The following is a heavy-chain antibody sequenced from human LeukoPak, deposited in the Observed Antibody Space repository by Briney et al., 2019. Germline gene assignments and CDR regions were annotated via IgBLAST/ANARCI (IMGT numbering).Heavy chain of an antibody. J-gene: IGHJ5*02. D-gene: IGHD3-16*01. Sequence: PGGSLRLSCAASGFTFSDYYMSWLRQAPGKGLVGVSYISSSGSTIYYADSVKGRFTISRDNAQDSLYLQMNSLRAEDTAVYYSAREYLGVDPWGQGTLVTVSS. CDR3: AREYLGVDP. CDR2: ISSSGSTI. V-gene: IGHV3-11*01. CDR1: GFTFSDYY.